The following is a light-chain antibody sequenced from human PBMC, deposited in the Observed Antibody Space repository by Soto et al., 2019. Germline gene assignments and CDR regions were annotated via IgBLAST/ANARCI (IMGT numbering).Light chain of an antibody. Sequence: DIVLTQSPDSLAVSLGERATINCKSSQSVLYSSNNKNYLTWYQQKPGQPPKLLIYWASTRESGVPDRFSGSGSGTDVTLTISRLQPEDVAVYYCQQYLNIPYTFGQGTKLEI. CDR3: QQYLNIPYT. V-gene: IGKV4-1*01. J-gene: IGKJ2*01. CDR2: WAS. CDR1: QSVLYSSNNKNY.